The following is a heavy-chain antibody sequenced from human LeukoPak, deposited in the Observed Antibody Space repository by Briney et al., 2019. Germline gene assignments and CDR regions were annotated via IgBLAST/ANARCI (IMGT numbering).Heavy chain of an antibody. D-gene: IGHD3-10*01. CDR2: IVVGSGNT. J-gene: IGHJ4*02. V-gene: IGHV1-58*02. Sequence: SVKVSWKASGFTFTSSTIQWVRQARGQRLEWIGWIVVGSGNTNYAQKFQERVIITRDMSTTTVYMELSSLRSEDTAVYYCAGTPWFGELTLDYWGQGTLVTVSS. CDR3: AGTPWFGELTLDY. CDR1: GFTFTSST.